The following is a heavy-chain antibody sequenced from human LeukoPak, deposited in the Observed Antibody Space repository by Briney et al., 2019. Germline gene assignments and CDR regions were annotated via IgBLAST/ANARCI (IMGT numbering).Heavy chain of an antibody. D-gene: IGHD5-18*01. J-gene: IGHJ2*01. CDR2: INHSGST. CDR1: GGSFSGYY. Sequence: SETLSLTCAVYGGSFSGYYWSWIRQPPGKGLEWIGEINHSGSTNYNPSLKSRVTISVDTSKNQFSLKLSSVTAADTAVYYCARRVRSYGPNWYFDLWGRGTLVTVSS. CDR3: ARRVRSYGPNWYFDL. V-gene: IGHV4-34*01.